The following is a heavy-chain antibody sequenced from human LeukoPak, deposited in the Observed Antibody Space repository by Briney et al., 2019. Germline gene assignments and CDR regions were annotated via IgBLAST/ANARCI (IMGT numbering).Heavy chain of an antibody. J-gene: IGHJ5*02. CDR2: ISYDGSNK. D-gene: IGHD2-2*01. Sequence: GRSLRLPCAASGFTFSSYAMHWVRQAPGKGLEWVAVISYDGSNKYYADSVKGRFTISRDNSKNTLYLQMNSLRAEDTAVYYCAREGCSSTSCYVPNWFDPWGQGTLVTVSS. CDR3: AREGCSSTSCYVPNWFDP. CDR1: GFTFSSYA. V-gene: IGHV3-30*04.